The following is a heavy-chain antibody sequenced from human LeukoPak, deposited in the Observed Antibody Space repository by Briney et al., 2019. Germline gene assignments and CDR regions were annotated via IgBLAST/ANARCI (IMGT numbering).Heavy chain of an antibody. J-gene: IGHJ4*02. V-gene: IGHV3-21*04. Sequence: GGSLRLSCAASGFTFSSYSMNWVRQAPGKGLEWVSSISSSSSYIYYADSVKGRFTISRDNSKNTLYLQMNSLRAEDTAVYYCAREGYGSGNYYKISQCDYWGQGTLVTVSS. CDR2: ISSSSSYI. D-gene: IGHD3-10*01. CDR1: GFTFSSYS. CDR3: AREGYGSGNYYKISQCDY.